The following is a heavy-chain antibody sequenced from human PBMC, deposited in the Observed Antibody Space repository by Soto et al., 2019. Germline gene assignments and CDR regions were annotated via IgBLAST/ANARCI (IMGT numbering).Heavy chain of an antibody. CDR2: IYPGDSDT. V-gene: IGHV5-51*01. Sequence: XEWIRIYHKGSRDSFTSYWHVWVRQMPGKGLEWMGIIYPGDSDTRYSPSFQGRVTISADKSITTAYLTWSSMKASDTAMYYCARLTSGEWHLDYWGQGTLVTVPS. CDR1: RDSFTSYW. J-gene: IGHJ4*02. D-gene: IGHD3-10*01. CDR3: ARLTSGEWHLDY.